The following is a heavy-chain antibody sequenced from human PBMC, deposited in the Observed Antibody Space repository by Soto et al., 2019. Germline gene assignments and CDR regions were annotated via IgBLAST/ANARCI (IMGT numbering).Heavy chain of an antibody. V-gene: IGHV4-39*01. D-gene: IGHD6-13*01. CDR1: GGSISNANYY. Sequence: PSETLSLTCTVSGGSISNANYYWGWIRQPPGKGLQWIASIYYSGSTYYSPSLKSRVTISVDTSKNQFSLKLSSVTAADTAVYYCARRERAAGTDWWFDPWGQGTLVTVSS. J-gene: IGHJ5*02. CDR3: ARRERAAGTDWWFDP. CDR2: IYYSGST.